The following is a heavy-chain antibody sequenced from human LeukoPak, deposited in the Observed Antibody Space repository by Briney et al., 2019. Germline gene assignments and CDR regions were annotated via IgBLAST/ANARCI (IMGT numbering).Heavy chain of an antibody. V-gene: IGHV1-18*01. D-gene: IGHD2-2*02. CDR1: GYTFTSYG. CDR3: ARDYCSSTSCYMYNWFDP. CDR2: ISAYNGNT. J-gene: IGHJ5*02. Sequence: ASVKVSCKASGYTFTSYGISWVRQAPGQGLEWMGWISAYNGNTNYAQKLQGRVTMTTDTSTSTAYMELRSLRSDDTAVYYRARDYCSSTSCYMYNWFDPWGQGTLVTASS.